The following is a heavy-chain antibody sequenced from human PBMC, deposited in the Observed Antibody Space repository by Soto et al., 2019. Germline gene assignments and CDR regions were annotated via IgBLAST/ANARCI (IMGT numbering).Heavy chain of an antibody. CDR3: VRVVAIPGYPDH. CDR1: GGTFSSYA. Sequence: QVQLVQSGAEVRQPASSVKVSCKTSGGTFSSYAISWVRQAPGQGLEWMGGIVPIVGTTTYAQKFQGRVTITADEATSTAYMQLSGLRSDDTAVYYCVRVVAIPGYPDHWGQGTLVTVSS. D-gene: IGHD5-12*01. J-gene: IGHJ4*02. V-gene: IGHV1-69*12. CDR2: IVPIVGTT.